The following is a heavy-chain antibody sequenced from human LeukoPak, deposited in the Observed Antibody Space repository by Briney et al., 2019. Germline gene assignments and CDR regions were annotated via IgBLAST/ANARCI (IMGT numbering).Heavy chain of an antibody. J-gene: IGHJ3*02. Sequence: GGSLRLSCAASGFTFNTYDMNWVRQAPGQGLEWISFISSSRSTVYYADSVKGRFTISRDNAKNSLYLQVNGLRADDTAVYYCARGLHYYDSGTYYYPDAFDIWGQGTMVTVSS. CDR3: ARGLHYYDSGTYYYPDAFDI. V-gene: IGHV3-48*01. CDR1: GFTFNTYD. CDR2: ISSSRSTV. D-gene: IGHD3-22*01.